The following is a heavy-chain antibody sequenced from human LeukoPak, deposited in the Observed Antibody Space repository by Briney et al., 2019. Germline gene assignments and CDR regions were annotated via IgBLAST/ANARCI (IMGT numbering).Heavy chain of an antibody. J-gene: IGHJ4*02. CDR1: GGSISSGNW. CDR2: IYHSGST. V-gene: IGHV4-4*02. D-gene: IGHD3-10*01. CDR3: ARYRGANAYYFDY. Sequence: SETLSLTCAVSGGSISSGNWWSWVRPPPGKGLEGIGEIYHSGSTNYNPSLKSRVTISADKSKNQFSLKLSSVTAADTAVYYCARYRGANAYYFDYWGQGTLVTVSS.